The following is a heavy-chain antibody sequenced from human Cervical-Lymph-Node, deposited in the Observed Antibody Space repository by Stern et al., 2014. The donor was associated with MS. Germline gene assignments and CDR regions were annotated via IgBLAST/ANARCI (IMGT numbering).Heavy chain of an antibody. V-gene: IGHV1-46*03. CDR1: GYTFTNYY. Sequence: QVQLVQSGAEVRKPGASVKVSCKASGYTFTNYYIHWVRQAPGQGLEWVAIFTPSARNTTFAQNFQGRATMTWDTSTRTVYMELSSLKSDDTAVYFCAGPLPQYCSGGICSLDHYFYYGMDVWGQGTTVTVSS. D-gene: IGHD2-8*02. CDR2: FTPSARNT. CDR3: AGPLPQYCSGGICSLDHYFYYGMDV. J-gene: IGHJ6*02.